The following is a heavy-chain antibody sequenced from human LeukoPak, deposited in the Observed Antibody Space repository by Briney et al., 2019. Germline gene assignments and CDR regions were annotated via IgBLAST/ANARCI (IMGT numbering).Heavy chain of an antibody. D-gene: IGHD1-26*01. Sequence: SETLSLTCTVSGGSISSGNYYWSWIRQPAGKGLEWIGRIYTSGSTNYNPSLKSRVTISVDTSKNQFSLKLSSVTAADTAVYYCARIVGATGYWFDPWGQGTLVTVSS. J-gene: IGHJ5*02. CDR2: IYTSGST. V-gene: IGHV4-61*02. CDR3: ARIVGATGYWFDP. CDR1: GGSISSGNYY.